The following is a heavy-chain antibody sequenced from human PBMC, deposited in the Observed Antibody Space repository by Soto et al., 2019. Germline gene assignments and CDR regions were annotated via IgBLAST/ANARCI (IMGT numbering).Heavy chain of an antibody. CDR3: AKGSILGFDS. D-gene: IGHD3-3*01. J-gene: IGHJ4*02. CDR2: ISGSGDNT. Sequence: GGSLRLSCAASGFTFSNYVMSWVRQAPGKGLEWVSSISGSGDNTYYANSVKDRFTISRDNSKNTLFLQMNSLRAEDTAVYYCAKGSILGFDSWGQGTLVTVSS. CDR1: GFTFSNYV. V-gene: IGHV3-23*01.